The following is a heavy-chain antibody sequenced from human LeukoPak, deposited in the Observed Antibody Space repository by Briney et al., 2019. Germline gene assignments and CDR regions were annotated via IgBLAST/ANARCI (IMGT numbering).Heavy chain of an antibody. V-gene: IGHV1-18*04. CDR1: GYTFNSYG. CDR3: ARDLLLWFGELPTFGY. CDR2: ISAYNGNT. D-gene: IGHD3-10*01. J-gene: IGHJ4*02. Sequence: GASVKVSCKASGYTFNSYGISWVRQAPGQGLEWMGWISAYNGNTNYAQKLQGRVTMTTDTSTSTAYMELRSLRSDDTAVYYCARDLLLWFGELPTFGYWGQGTLVTVSS.